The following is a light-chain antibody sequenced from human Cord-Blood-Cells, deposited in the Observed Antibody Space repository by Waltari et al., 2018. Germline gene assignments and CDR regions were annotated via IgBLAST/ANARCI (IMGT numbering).Light chain of an antibody. CDR1: SSDVGGYNL. CDR2: EGN. Sequence: QSALTQPASVSGSPGQSITISRTGTSSDVGGYNLVSWYQQHPGKAPKLMIYEGNKRPSGVSNRFSGSKSGNTASLTISGLQAEDEADYYCCSYAGSSTFWVFGGGTKLTVL. CDR3: CSYAGSSTFWV. V-gene: IGLV2-23*03. J-gene: IGLJ3*02.